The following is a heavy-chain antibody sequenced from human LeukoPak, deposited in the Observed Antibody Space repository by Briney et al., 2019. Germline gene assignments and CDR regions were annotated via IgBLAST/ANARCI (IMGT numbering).Heavy chain of an antibody. J-gene: IGHJ4*02. V-gene: IGHV3-64*01. CDR1: GFTFGSYA. Sequence: GGSLRLSCAASGFTFGSYAMHWVRQAPGKGLEYVSAISSNGGSTYYANSVKGRFTISRDNSKNTLYLQMGSVRAEDMAVYYCARATTVRGVLDYWGQGTLVTVSS. CDR2: ISSNGGST. CDR3: ARATTVRGVLDY. D-gene: IGHD3-10*01.